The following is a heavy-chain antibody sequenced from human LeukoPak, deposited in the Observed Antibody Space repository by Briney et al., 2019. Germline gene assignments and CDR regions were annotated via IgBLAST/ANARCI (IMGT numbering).Heavy chain of an antibody. CDR3: AKASTRDTGYYFDS. D-gene: IGHD3-9*01. CDR2: IRGTVDNT. V-gene: IGHV3-23*01. CDR1: GFTFSNYA. J-gene: IGHJ4*02. Sequence: PGGSLRLSCAASGFTFSNYAMGWVRQAPGKGLEWVSSIRGTVDNTHYADAVKGRFTTSRDIPKNTLYLQMNSLRAEDTARYYCAKASTRDTGYYFDSWGQGTLVTVSS.